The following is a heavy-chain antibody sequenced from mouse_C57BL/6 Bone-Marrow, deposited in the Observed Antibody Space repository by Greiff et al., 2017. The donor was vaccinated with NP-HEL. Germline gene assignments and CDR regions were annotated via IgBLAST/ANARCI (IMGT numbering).Heavy chain of an antibody. J-gene: IGHJ3*01. CDR2: ISNLAYSI. D-gene: IGHD1-1*01. Sequence: EVKLEESGGGLVQPGGSLKLSCAASGFTFSDYGMAWVRQAPRKGPEWVAFISNLAYSIYYADTVTGRFTISRANAKNTLYLEMSSLRSEDTAMYYCARAYGSTMFAYWGQGTLVTVSA. CDR1: GFTFSDYG. CDR3: ARAYGSTMFAY. V-gene: IGHV5-15*04.